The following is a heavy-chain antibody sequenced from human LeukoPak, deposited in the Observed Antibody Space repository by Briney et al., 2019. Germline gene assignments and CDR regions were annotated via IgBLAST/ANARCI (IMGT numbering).Heavy chain of an antibody. D-gene: IGHD5-12*01. V-gene: IGHV3-11*01. CDR1: TFTFSDDY. J-gene: IGHJ4*02. CDR2: IDKSGSTV. CDR3: AREKVGSVATFDS. Sequence: GGSLRLSCVASTFTFSDDYMSWIRQAPGKGVEWISYIDKSGSTVYDADSVKGRFKVSRDNFKNSLYLQVNSLRREDWAVYYCAREKVGSVATFDSWAQGTLVIVPS.